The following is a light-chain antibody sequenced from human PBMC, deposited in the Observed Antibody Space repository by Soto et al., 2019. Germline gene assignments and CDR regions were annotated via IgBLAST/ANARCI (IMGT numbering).Light chain of an antibody. Sequence: IVMTQSPATLSVSPGERATLSCRASQRVSSNLAWYQQKPGQAPRLLIYGASTRPTGIPARFSGSGSGTEFTLTISSLQSEDFAVYYCQQYNNWPPYTFGQGTKLEIK. CDR2: GAS. CDR1: QRVSSN. CDR3: QQYNNWPPYT. J-gene: IGKJ2*01. V-gene: IGKV3-15*01.